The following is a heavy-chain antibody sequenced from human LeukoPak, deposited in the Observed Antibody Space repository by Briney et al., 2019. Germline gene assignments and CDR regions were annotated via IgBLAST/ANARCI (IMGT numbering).Heavy chain of an antibody. Sequence: PGGSLRLSCAASGFTFSSYAMHWVRQAPGKGLEWVAVISYDGSNKYYADSVKGRFTISRDNSKNTLYPQMNSLRAEDTAVYYCATSQWLRGYGMDVWGQGTTVTVSS. CDR2: ISYDGSNK. V-gene: IGHV3-30-3*01. J-gene: IGHJ6*02. D-gene: IGHD6-19*01. CDR3: ATSQWLRGYGMDV. CDR1: GFTFSSYA.